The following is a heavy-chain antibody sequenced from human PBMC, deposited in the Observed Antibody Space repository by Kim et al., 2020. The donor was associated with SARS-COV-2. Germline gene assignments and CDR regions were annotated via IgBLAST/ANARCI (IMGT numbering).Heavy chain of an antibody. Sequence: GGSLRLSCAASGFTFSSYAMSWVRQAPGKGLEWVSVIYSGGSSTYYADPVKGRFTISRDNSKNTLYLQMNSLRAEDTAVYYCAKSPQVSLIAAAGPFDY. CDR3: AKSPQVSLIAAAGPFDY. V-gene: IGHV3-23*03. J-gene: IGHJ4*01. CDR1: GFTFSSYA. D-gene: IGHD6-13*01. CDR2: IYSGGSST.